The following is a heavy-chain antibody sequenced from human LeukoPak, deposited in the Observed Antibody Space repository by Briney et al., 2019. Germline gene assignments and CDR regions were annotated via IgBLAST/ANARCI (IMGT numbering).Heavy chain of an antibody. Sequence: SETLSLTCTVSGGSISSSSYYWGWIRQPPGKGLEWIGSIYYSGSTYYNPSLKSRVTISVDTSKNQFSLKLSSVTAADTAVYYCARGMWERLDYFDYWGQGTLVTVSS. D-gene: IGHD1-26*01. CDR1: GGSISSSSYY. V-gene: IGHV4-39*07. J-gene: IGHJ4*02. CDR3: ARGMWERLDYFDY. CDR2: IYYSGST.